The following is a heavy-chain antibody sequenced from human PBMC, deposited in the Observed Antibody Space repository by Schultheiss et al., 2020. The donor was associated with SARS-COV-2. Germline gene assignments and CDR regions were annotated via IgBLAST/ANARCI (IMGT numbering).Heavy chain of an antibody. V-gene: IGHV3-49*04. CDR1: GFTFGDYA. CDR3: SRYCGGDCYPDYYYYYMVV. D-gene: IGHD2-21*01. J-gene: IGHJ6*03. CDR2: IRSKAYGGTT. Sequence: GESLKISCTASGFTFGDYAVTWVRQAPGKGLEWVGFIRSKAYGGTTEYAASVEARFTISRDDSKSIAYLQMNSLKTEDTAVYYCSRYCGGDCYPDYYYYYMVVLGKGTTVTVSS.